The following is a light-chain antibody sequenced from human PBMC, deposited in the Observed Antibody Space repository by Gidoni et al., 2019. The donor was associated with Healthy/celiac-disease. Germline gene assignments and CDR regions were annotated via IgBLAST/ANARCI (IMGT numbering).Light chain of an antibody. CDR3: QQYNIQGT. Sequence: DIQMTQSPSTLSASVGDRVTITCRASQSISSWLAWYQQKPGKAPKLLIYDASSLESGVPSRFSGSGSGTEFTLTISSLQPDDFATYYCQQYNIQGTFGQXTKLEIK. CDR1: QSISSW. J-gene: IGKJ2*02. CDR2: DAS. V-gene: IGKV1-5*01.